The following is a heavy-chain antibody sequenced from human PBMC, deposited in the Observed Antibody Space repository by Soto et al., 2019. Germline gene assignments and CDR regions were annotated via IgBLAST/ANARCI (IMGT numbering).Heavy chain of an antibody. CDR3: ARRNIVVVPAAINSDWFDP. J-gene: IGHJ5*02. D-gene: IGHD2-2*01. V-gene: IGHV1-46*01. CDR1: GYTFTRYY. CDR2: INPSGGST. Sequence: ASVKVSCKASGYTFTRYYMHWVRQAPGQGLEWMGIINPSGGSTSYAQKFQGRVTMTRDTSTSTVYMELSSLRSEDTAVYYCARRNIVVVPAAINSDWFDPWGQGTLVTSPQ.